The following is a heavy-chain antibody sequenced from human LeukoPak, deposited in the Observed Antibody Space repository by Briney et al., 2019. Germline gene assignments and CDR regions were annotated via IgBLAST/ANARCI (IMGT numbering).Heavy chain of an antibody. D-gene: IGHD6-6*01. CDR2: ISSSGYYI. V-gene: IGHV3-21*01. J-gene: IGHJ4*02. CDR1: GFTFSRYT. Sequence: PGGSLRLSCAASGFTFSRYTMNWVRQSPGKGLEWVSSISSSGYYICYADSVKGRLTISRDNAKNSLYLQMNSLRAEDTAVYYCARDLVSRSNYWGQGTPVTVSS. CDR3: ARDLVSRSNY.